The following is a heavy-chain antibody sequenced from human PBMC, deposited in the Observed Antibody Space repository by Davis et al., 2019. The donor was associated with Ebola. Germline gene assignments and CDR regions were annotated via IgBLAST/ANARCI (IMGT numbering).Heavy chain of an antibody. CDR2: TYYRSKWYT. CDR3: ARDLNWFDS. Sequence: MPSETLSLTCAISGDTVSSDSAAWNWIRQSPSRGLEWLGKTYYRSKWYTDYALSVRSRIVINPDTSKNQFSLQLNSVTPDDTAVYYCARDLNWFDSWGQGTLVTVSS. CDR1: GDTVSSDSAA. J-gene: IGHJ5*01. V-gene: IGHV6-1*01.